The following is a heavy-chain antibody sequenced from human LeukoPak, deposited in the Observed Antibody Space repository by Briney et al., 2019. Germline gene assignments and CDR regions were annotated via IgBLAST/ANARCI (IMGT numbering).Heavy chain of an antibody. CDR1: GYTFPTYG. V-gene: IGHV1-18*01. CDR3: ARAGIAVADTIDY. Sequence: ASVKVSCKASGYTFPTYGFTWVRLAPGQGLEWMGWISAYNGNTNYAQKLQGRVTMTTDTSTSTAYMELRSLRSDDTAVYYCARAGIAVADTIDYWGQGTLVTVSS. J-gene: IGHJ4*02. CDR2: ISAYNGNT. D-gene: IGHD6-19*01.